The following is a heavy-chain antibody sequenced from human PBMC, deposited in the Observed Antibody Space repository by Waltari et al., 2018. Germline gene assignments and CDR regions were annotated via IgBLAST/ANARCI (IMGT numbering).Heavy chain of an antibody. Sequence: QVQLRESGPGLVQPSETLSLPCTLSDYPINNYYHGNWVRQRPGKGLEWLGYVYYSGASTTYNPSLKGRVSISLDMSKNQFSLRLQSVTPTDTAVYFCAAGRGGAALDHWGQGSLVTVSS. V-gene: IGHV4-59*01. D-gene: IGHD2-15*01. CDR1: DYPINNYY. J-gene: IGHJ4*02. CDR2: VYYSGAST. CDR3: AAGRGGAALDH.